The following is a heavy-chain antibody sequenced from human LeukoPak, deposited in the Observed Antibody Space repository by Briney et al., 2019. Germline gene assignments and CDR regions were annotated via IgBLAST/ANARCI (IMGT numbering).Heavy chain of an antibody. CDR3: ARGGTTVAGTFWFDP. Sequence: PSETLSLTCAVSGGSISSSNWWSWVRQPPGKGLKWIGEVYHTGSSNYNPSLKSRVTISVDKSKSQFSLKLSSVTAADTAVYYCARGGTTVAGTFWFDPWGQGTLVTVSS. CDR2: VYHTGSS. J-gene: IGHJ5*02. D-gene: IGHD6-19*01. CDR1: GGSISSSNW. V-gene: IGHV4-4*02.